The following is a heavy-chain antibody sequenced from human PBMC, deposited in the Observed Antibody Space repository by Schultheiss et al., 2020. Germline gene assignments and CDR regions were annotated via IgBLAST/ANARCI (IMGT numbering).Heavy chain of an antibody. J-gene: IGHJ2*01. V-gene: IGHV3-64D*06. CDR1: GFTFTSYA. Sequence: GGSLILSCSASGFTFTSYAMHWVRQAPGKGLEYVSAISSNGGSTYYADSVKGRFTISRDNSKNTLYLQMSSLRAEDTAVYYCVKTRSLRPGGWYFDLWGRGTLVTVSS. CDR2: ISSNGGST. CDR3: VKTRSLRPGGWYFDL. D-gene: IGHD4-17*01.